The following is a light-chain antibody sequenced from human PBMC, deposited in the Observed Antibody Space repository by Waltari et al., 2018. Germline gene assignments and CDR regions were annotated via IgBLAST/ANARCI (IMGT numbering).Light chain of an antibody. CDR3: QQYDDFPFT. CDR1: QSISSW. CDR2: KAS. Sequence: DIQMTQSPATLSASSGDRFTISWRASQSISSWLAWYQQKPGKAPKILIFKASFLESGVPSRFSGSGSGTEFSLTISSLQPEDFATYYCQQYDDFPFTFGQGTKVEVK. J-gene: IGKJ2*01. V-gene: IGKV1-5*03.